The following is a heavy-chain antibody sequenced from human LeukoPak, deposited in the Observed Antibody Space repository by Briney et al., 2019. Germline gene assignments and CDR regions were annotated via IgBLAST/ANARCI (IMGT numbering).Heavy chain of an antibody. CDR1: GFTFTSYA. CDR3: ARDPRGGKGELPDAFDI. CDR2: ININTGNP. J-gene: IGHJ3*02. Sequence: ASVKVSCKASGFTFTSYAMNWVRQAPGQGLEWMGWININTGNPTYAQGFTGRFVFSLDTSVSTAYLQISSLKAEDTAVYYCARDPRGGKGELPDAFDIWGQGTMVTVSS. D-gene: IGHD1-26*01. V-gene: IGHV7-4-1*02.